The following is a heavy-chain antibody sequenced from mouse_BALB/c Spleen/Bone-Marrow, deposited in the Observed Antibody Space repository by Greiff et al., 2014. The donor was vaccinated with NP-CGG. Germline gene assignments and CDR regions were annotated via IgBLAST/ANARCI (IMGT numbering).Heavy chain of an antibody. CDR3: GRGGAPDY. V-gene: IGHV14-3*02. CDR1: GFNITDTY. J-gene: IGHJ2*01. Sequence: VQLKESGAELLKPGASAKLSCTASGFNITDTYMHWVKQRPEQGLEWIGRVDPANGNSKYDPKFQGKATITADTSSNTAYLQLSSLTSEDTAVYYSGRGGAPDYWGQGTTLSVSS. CDR2: VDPANGNS.